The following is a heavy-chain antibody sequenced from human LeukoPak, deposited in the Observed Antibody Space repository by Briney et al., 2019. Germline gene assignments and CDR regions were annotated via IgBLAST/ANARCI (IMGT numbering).Heavy chain of an antibody. V-gene: IGHV1-2*02. CDR2: INPDNGAT. D-gene: IGHD4-23*01. CDR3: ARDGQHGGNDAFDI. J-gene: IGHJ3*02. Sequence: ASVKVSCKASGYTFTGYYMHWVRQAPGRGLEWMGWINPDNGATRYAQKFQGRVTMTRDTSISTAYMELSRLRSDDTAVYYCARDGQHGGNDAFDIWGQGTMVTVSS. CDR1: GYTFTGYY.